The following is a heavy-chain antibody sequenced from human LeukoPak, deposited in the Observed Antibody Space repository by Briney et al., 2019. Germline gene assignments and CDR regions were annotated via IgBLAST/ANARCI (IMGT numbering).Heavy chain of an antibody. CDR3: ARGGGYLSAFDI. Sequence: GGSLRLSCAASGFTVSSNYMSWVRQAPGKGLEWVSIIYSGGSTFYADSVKGRFTISRDNSKNTLYLQMNRLRAEDTAVYYCARGGGYLSAFDIWGQGTMVTVSS. CDR2: IYSGGST. CDR1: GFTVSSNY. J-gene: IGHJ3*02. V-gene: IGHV3-53*01. D-gene: IGHD3-16*01.